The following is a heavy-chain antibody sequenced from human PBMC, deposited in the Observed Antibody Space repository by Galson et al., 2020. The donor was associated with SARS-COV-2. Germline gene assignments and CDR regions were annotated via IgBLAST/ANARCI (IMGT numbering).Heavy chain of an antibody. V-gene: IGHV3-74*01. Sequence: ALHGESLKISCAASGFTFSSYWMHWVRQAPGKGLVWVSRIYSEGSSTSYADSVKGRFTISGDNAKNTLYLQMNSLRAEDMAVYYCARGDMGNDYFDYWGQGTLVTVSS. D-gene: IGHD7-27*01. CDR1: GFTFSSYW. J-gene: IGHJ4*02. CDR3: ARGDMGNDYFDY. CDR2: IYSEGSST.